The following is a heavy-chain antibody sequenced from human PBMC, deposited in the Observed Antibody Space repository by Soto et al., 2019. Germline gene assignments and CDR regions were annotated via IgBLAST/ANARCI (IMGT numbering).Heavy chain of an antibody. CDR2: ISGSGGST. Sequence: GSLRLSCAASGFTFSSYAMIWVRQAPGKGLEWVSAISGSGGSTYYADSVKGRFTISRDNSKNTLYLQMNSLRAEDTAVYYCAKDEFEGSSFDYWGQGTLVTAPQ. V-gene: IGHV3-23*01. D-gene: IGHD1-26*01. CDR1: GFTFSSYA. J-gene: IGHJ4*02. CDR3: AKDEFEGSSFDY.